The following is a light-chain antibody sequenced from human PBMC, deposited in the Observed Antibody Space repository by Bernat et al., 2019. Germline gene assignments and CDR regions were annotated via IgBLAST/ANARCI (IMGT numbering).Light chain of an antibody. Sequence: DIQITQSPSSLSASVGDRVTITCRASQSISSYLHWYQQKPGEAPTLLIFPASSLESGVPSRFSGSGSGTVFTLSISSRQPEDSSTYFCQQSYGLPRTFGQGTKVEI. CDR2: PAS. V-gene: IGKV1-39*01. CDR3: QQSYGLPRT. CDR1: QSISSY. J-gene: IGKJ1*01.